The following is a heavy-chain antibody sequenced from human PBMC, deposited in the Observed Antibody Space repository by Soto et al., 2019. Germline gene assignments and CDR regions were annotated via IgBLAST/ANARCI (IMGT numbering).Heavy chain of an antibody. Sequence: QVQLVESGGGVVQPGRSLRLSCAASGFTFSTYGMHWVRQAPGKGLEWVAVISYDGSNKYYADFVKGRFTISRDNSKNTLYLQMNSLRAEDTAVYHCAKTSSSGWYYPWFDPWGQGTLVTVSS. CDR3: AKTSSSGWYYPWFDP. CDR1: GFTFSTYG. V-gene: IGHV3-30*18. D-gene: IGHD6-19*01. CDR2: ISYDGSNK. J-gene: IGHJ5*02.